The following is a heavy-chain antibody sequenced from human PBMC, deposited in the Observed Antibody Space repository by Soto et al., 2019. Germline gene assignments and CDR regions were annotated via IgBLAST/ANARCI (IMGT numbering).Heavy chain of an antibody. Sequence: QVQLQESGPGLVKPSQTLSLTCTVSGDSINNGDCYWSWLRQLPGKGLEWIGYIYYGGTKYYNPSLKSRVFMSVYTSKNEFSLNLTSVTAADTAVYYCAREKEDDSGDYNAFDIWGQGTVVTVSS. D-gene: IGHD4-17*01. CDR3: AREKEDDSGDYNAFDI. CDR2: IYYGGTK. CDR1: GDSINNGDCY. J-gene: IGHJ3*02. V-gene: IGHV4-31*03.